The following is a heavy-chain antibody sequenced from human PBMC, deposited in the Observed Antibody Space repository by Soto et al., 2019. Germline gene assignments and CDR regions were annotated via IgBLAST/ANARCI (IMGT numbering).Heavy chain of an antibody. V-gene: IGHV3-11*01. D-gene: IGHD2-2*01. CDR1: GFGFSDYY. Sequence: QVHLVESGGGLVKPGGSLRLSCAASGFGFSDYYMSWIRQAPGKGLEWLSYISASGKTMYYADSVKGRFTISRDNAKSSLYLQMNSLRAEDTAVYFCARPISPAMQPHYYYYIDVWGKGTTVTVSS. CDR3: ARPISPAMQPHYYYYIDV. CDR2: ISASGKTM. J-gene: IGHJ6*03.